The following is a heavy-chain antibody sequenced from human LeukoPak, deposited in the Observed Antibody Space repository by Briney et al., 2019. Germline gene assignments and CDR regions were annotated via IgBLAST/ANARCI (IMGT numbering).Heavy chain of an antibody. CDR1: GYTFTSYY. Sequence: ASVKVSCKASGYTFTSYYMHWVRQAPGQGLEWMGIINPSGGSTSYAQKFQGRVTMTRDTSTSTVYMELSSLRSEDTAVYYCARDDSPTYYYDSSGYLYLGYWGQGTLVTVSS. V-gene: IGHV1-46*01. D-gene: IGHD3-22*01. CDR3: ARDDSPTYYYDSSGYLYLGY. J-gene: IGHJ4*02. CDR2: INPSGGST.